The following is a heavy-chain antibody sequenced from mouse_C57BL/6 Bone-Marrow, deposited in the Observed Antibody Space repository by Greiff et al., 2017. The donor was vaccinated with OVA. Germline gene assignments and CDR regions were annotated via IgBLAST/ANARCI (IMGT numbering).Heavy chain of an antibody. Sequence: EVKLMESGPGLVKPSQSLSLTCSVTGYSITSGYYWNWIRQFPGNKLEWMGYISYDGSNNYNPSLKNRISITRDTSKNQFFLKLNSVTTEDTATYYCARRGYYGSRSRYFDVWGTGTTVTVSS. CDR2: ISYDGSN. V-gene: IGHV3-6*01. CDR3: ARRGYYGSRSRYFDV. J-gene: IGHJ1*03. CDR1: GYSITSGYY. D-gene: IGHD1-1*01.